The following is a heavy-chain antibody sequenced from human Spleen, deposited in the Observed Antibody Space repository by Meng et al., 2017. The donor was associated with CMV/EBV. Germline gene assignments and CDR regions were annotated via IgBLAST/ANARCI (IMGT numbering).Heavy chain of an antibody. CDR3: ARDWRGDY. V-gene: IGHV3-30-3*01. CDR1: GFTFSSYA. CDR2: ISYDGSNK. J-gene: IGHJ4*02. D-gene: IGHD3-3*01. Sequence: QVQLVESGXGVVQPGXSLRLSCAASGFTFSSYAMHWVRQAPGKGLEWVAVISYDGSNKYYADSVKGRFTISRDNSKNTLYLQMNSLRAEDTAVYYCARDWRGDYWGQGTLVTVAS.